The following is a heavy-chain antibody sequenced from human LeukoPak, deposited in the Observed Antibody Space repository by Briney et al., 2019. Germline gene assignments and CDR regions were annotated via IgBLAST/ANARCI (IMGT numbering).Heavy chain of an antibody. J-gene: IGHJ4*02. Sequence: SETLSLTCTVSGVSISTYYWSWIRQPPGKGPEWIGYVYYSGNTNYNPSLKSRVTISIDTSKNQFSLKLSSVTAADTAVYYCARVGNFNFVYWGQGALVTVSS. CDR1: GVSISTYY. D-gene: IGHD5-24*01. CDR3: ARVGNFNFVY. V-gene: IGHV4-59*01. CDR2: VYYSGNT.